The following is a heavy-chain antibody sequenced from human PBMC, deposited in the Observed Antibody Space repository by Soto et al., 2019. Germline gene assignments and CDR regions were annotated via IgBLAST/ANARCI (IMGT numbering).Heavy chain of an antibody. V-gene: IGHV3-33*01. CDR3: ARVPYPLGYRSSTSCYTPSAYFGY. J-gene: IGHJ4*02. Sequence: SGGSLRLSCAASGFTFSSYGMHCVRQAPGKGLEFVAVIWYDGSNKYSADSVKGRFTISRDNSKNSLYLQMNSLRAEDTAVYYCARVPYPLGYRSSTSCYTPSAYFGYWGQGSLVTVSS. CDR1: GFTFSSYG. D-gene: IGHD2-2*02. CDR2: IWYDGSNK.